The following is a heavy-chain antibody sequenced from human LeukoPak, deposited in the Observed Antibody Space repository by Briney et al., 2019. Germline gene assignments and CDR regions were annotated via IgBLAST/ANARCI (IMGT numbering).Heavy chain of an antibody. CDR1: GFIFSSFG. D-gene: IGHD6-6*01. V-gene: IGHV3-30*02. Sequence: GGSLRLSCAASGFIFSSFGMYWVRQAPGKGLEWVAFIRHDADKENYADSVKGRFTISRDNSKNTLFLHMHSLRVEDTSVCYCAKDYSSSSDYWGQGTLVTVSS. J-gene: IGHJ4*02. CDR2: IRHDADKE. CDR3: AKDYSSSSDY.